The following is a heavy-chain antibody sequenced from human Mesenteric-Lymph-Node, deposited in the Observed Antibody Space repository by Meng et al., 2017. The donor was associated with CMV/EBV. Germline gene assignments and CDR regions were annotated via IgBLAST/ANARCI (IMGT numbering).Heavy chain of an antibody. V-gene: IGHV3-23*01. CDR1: GFTFSRYV. J-gene: IGHJ6*02. CDR3: AKVGAGSSYYYYSMDV. Sequence: GESLKISCAASGFTFSRYVMNWVRQGPGKGLEWVSGISCSGGSTNYADSVKGRFTISRDNLKNTLYLQVNRLRAEDTAIYFCAKVGAGSSYYYYSMDVWGQGTTVTVSS. CDR2: ISCSGGST. D-gene: IGHD1-1*01.